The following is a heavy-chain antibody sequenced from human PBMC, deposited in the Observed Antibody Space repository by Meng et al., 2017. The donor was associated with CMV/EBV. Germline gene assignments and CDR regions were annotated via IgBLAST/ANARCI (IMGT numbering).Heavy chain of an antibody. CDR1: GYTFTSYD. CDR2: MNPNSGNT. CDR3: ARDTLGVIAAAAPFDP. V-gene: IGHV1-8*01. Sequence: AAVKVSCKASGYTFTSYDINWVRQATGQGLEWMGCMNPNSGNTCYAHKFQGRVTITRNTSISTAYMQLSSLRAEDTAVYYCARDTLGVIAAAAPFDPWGQGTLVTVSS. D-gene: IGHD6-13*01. J-gene: IGHJ5*02.